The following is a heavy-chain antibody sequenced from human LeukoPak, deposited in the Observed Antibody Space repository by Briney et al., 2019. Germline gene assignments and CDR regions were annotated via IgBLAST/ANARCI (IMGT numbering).Heavy chain of an antibody. J-gene: IGHJ4*02. V-gene: IGHV3-30*04. CDR2: ISYDGSNK. D-gene: IGHD3-16*02. CDR1: GFTFSSYA. CDR3: ARAKTSDYVWGSYRHRGETDY. Sequence: GGSLRLSCAASGFTFSSYAMHWVRQAPGKGLEWVAVISYDGSNKYYADSVKGRFTISRDNSKNTLYLQMNSLRAEDTAVYYCARAKTSDYVWGSYRHRGETDYWGQGTLVTVSS.